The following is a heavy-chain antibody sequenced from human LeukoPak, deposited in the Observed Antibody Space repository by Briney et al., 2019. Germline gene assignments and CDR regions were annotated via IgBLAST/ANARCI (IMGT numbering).Heavy chain of an antibody. V-gene: IGHV3-30-3*01. CDR3: AREGDDYGDLAVFDY. D-gene: IGHD4-17*01. CDR1: GFTFSSYW. J-gene: IGHJ4*02. CDR2: ISYDGSNK. Sequence: PGGSLRLSCAASGFTFSSYWMSWVRQAPGKGLEWVAVISYDGSNKYYADSVKGRFTISRDNSKNTLYLQMNSLRAEDTAVYYCAREGDDYGDLAVFDYWGQGTLVTVSS.